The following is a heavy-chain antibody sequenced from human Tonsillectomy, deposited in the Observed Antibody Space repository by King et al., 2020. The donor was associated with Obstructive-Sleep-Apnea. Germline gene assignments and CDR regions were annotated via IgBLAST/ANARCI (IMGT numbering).Heavy chain of an antibody. CDR3: AREGNHYDILTGYYDASAWFDP. D-gene: IGHD3-9*01. Sequence: VPLQESGPGLVKPSETLSLTCTVSGGSISSYYWSWIRQPPGKGLAWIGYIYYSGSTNYNPSLKSRVTISVDTSKNQFSLKLSSVTAADTAVYYCAREGNHYDILTGYYDASAWFDPWGQGTLVTVSS. V-gene: IGHV4-59*01. J-gene: IGHJ5*02. CDR2: IYYSGST. CDR1: GGSISSYY.